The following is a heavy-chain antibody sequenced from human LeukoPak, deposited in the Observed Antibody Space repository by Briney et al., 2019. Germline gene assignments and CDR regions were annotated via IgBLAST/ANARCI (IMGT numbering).Heavy chain of an antibody. CDR2: ISAYNGNT. V-gene: IGHV1-18*01. CDR1: GYIFTSYG. Sequence: ASVKVSCKASGYIFTSYGFSWVRQAPGQGLEWMGWISAYNGNTIYAQNLQDRVAMTTDTSTTTAYLELRRLRSDDTAMYYFARADTRIAAVTADTFDYWGQGSLVTVSS. J-gene: IGHJ4*02. D-gene: IGHD2-21*02. CDR3: ARADTRIAAVTADTFDY.